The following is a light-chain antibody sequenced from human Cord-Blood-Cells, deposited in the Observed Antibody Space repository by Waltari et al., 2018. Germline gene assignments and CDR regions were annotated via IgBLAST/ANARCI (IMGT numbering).Light chain of an antibody. CDR1: QSVSSY. CDR2: DAS. CDR3: QQRSNWLFT. Sequence: EIVLTQSPATLSLSPGERATLSCRASQSVSSYLAWYQQKPGQAPRLLIYDASNRATGIPARFSGIGSGTDFPLTISSLEPEDFAVYYCQQRSNWLFTFGPGTKVDI. J-gene: IGKJ3*01. V-gene: IGKV3-11*01.